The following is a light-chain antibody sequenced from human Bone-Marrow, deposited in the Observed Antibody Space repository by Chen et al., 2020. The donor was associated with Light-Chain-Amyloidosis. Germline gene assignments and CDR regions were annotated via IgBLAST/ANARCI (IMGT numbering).Light chain of an antibody. V-gene: IGLV2-14*01. J-gene: IGLJ1*01. Sequence: QSALPQPASVSASPGQSLTISCPGTISDIRGYNLVSWFQQQPGPAPKLMIYEVTKRHSGVSNRFSGSKSGNTAYLTISGMQAEDEADYYCSSWASSNNYDVFGTGTKVTV. CDR2: EVT. CDR3: SSWASSNNYDV. CDR1: ISDIRGYNL.